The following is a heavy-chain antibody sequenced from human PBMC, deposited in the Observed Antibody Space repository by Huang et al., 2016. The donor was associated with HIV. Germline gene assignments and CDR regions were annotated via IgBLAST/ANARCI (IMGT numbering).Heavy chain of an antibody. J-gene: IGHJ4*02. Sequence: EVHLVESGGGLVQPGGYLRLSCAASGFTFSSYSLTWVRQTPGKGLECVSYISSTGSAKYDADAVKDRFTISRDNANHSLYLQMNSLRAGDAGVYFCAMGYGPFDFWGQGTLVTVSS. CDR3: AMGYGPFDF. CDR1: GFTFSSYS. D-gene: IGHD5-18*01. CDR2: ISSTGSAK. V-gene: IGHV3-48*01.